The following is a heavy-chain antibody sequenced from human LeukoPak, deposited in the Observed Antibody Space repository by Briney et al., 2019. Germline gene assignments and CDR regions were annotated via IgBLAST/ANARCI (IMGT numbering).Heavy chain of an antibody. J-gene: IGHJ4*02. D-gene: IGHD1-1*01. CDR2: ISRTVTTT. Sequence: GGSLRLSCAASGFTFSRYDLSWVRQAPGKGLECVSTISRTVTTTYYADSVKGRFTISRDNSKNTLYLQMNDLRADDTDVYYCVKKGQADDDGKPDWGQGTLVTVSS. V-gene: IGHV3-23*05. CDR1: GFTFSRYD. CDR3: VKKGQADDDGKPD.